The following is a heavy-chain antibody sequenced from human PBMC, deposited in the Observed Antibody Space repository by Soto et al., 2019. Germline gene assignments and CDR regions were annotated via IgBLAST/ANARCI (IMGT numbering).Heavy chain of an antibody. CDR2: ISGSGGST. V-gene: IGHV3-23*01. CDR1: GFTFSSYA. CDR3: AKDRATGVVVAATGDY. D-gene: IGHD2-15*01. Sequence: EVQLLESGGCLVQPGGSLRLSCAASGFTFSSYAMSWVRQAPGKGLEWVSAISGSGGSTYYADSVKGRFTISRDNSKNTLYLQMNSLRAEDTAVYYCAKDRATGVVVAATGDYWGQGTLVTVSS. J-gene: IGHJ4*02.